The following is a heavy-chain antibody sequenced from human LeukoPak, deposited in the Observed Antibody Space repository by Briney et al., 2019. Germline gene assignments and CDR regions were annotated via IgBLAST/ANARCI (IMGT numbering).Heavy chain of an antibody. D-gene: IGHD3-22*01. CDR1: GFTFDEYA. V-gene: IGHV3-43D*03. CDR3: ATAPYDSIGIFDY. Sequence: PGGSLRLSCAASGFTFDEYAMHWVRQAPGKGLECVSLISWDGDSTYYSDSVKGRFTISRDNNKNSLYLQMNSLRTEDTALYYCATAPYDSIGIFDYWGQGTLVTVSS. J-gene: IGHJ4*02. CDR2: ISWDGDST.